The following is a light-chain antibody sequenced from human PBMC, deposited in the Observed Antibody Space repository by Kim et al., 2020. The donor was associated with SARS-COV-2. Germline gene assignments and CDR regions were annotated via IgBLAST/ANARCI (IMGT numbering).Light chain of an antibody. Sequence: EIVLTQSPGTLSSSPGETATFSCRASESVDSSKLAWYQQKPGQAPRLLIFGASSRATGIPDRFSGSGSGTDFTLTISRLEPEVFAVYYCQQFGGLPPITFGQGTRLEIK. CDR3: QQFGGLPPIT. V-gene: IGKV3-20*01. J-gene: IGKJ5*01. CDR1: ESVDSSK. CDR2: GAS.